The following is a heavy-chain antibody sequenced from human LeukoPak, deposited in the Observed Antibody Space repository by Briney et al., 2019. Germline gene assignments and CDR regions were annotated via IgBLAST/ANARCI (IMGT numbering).Heavy chain of an antibody. V-gene: IGHV5-51*01. CDR1: GYSFTSYW. D-gene: IGHD3-9*01. CDR3: ARRGYDILAGYYFEPPNWFDP. CDR2: IYPGDSDT. J-gene: IGHJ5*02. Sequence: GESLKISCKGSGYSFTSYWIGWVRQMPGKGLEWMGIIYPGDSDTRYSPSFQGQVTISADKSISTAYLQWSSLKASDTAMYYRARRGYDILAGYYFEPPNWFDPWGQGTLVTVSS.